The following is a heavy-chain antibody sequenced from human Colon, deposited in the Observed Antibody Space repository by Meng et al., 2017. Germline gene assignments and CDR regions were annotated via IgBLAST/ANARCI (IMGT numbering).Heavy chain of an antibody. Sequence: QVQLQESGPGVVKPSQTLSLTCTISGGSINSADYYWNWIRQSPGTGLEWIGYIYSGGISHYNPSLKSRITMSIDTSKNQFSLQLTSVTAADTAIYYCARDPLAVGPTDRGLDSWGQGTLVTVSS. V-gene: IGHV4-30-4*01. D-gene: IGHD1-26*01. CDR2: IYSGGIS. J-gene: IGHJ4*02. CDR3: ARDPLAVGPTDRGLDS. CDR1: GGSINSADYY.